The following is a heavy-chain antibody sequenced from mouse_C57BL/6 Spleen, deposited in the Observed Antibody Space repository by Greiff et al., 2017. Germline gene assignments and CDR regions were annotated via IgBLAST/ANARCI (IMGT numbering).Heavy chain of an antibody. CDR2: IDPSDSYT. J-gene: IGHJ1*03. CDR3: ARNYGNYRYYEG. D-gene: IGHD2-1*01. Sequence: VQLQQPGAELVMPGASVKLSCKASGYTFTSYWMHWVKQRPGQGLEWIGEIDPSDSYTNYNQKFKGKSTLTVDNSSITAYMQLSSLTSEDSAVYYCARNYGNYRYYEGWGTGTTVTVAS. V-gene: IGHV1-69*01. CDR1: GYTFTSYW.